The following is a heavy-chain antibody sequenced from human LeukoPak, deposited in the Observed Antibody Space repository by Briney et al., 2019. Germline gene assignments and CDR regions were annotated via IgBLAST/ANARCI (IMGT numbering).Heavy chain of an antibody. CDR3: ASDPSWFGPDDVWSDP. D-gene: IGHD3-10*01. CDR2: ISSSSSYI. V-gene: IGHV3-21*01. J-gene: IGHJ5*02. Sequence: GGSLRLSCAASGFTFSSYSMNWVRQAPGKGLEWVSSISSSSSYIYYADSVKGRFTISRDNAKNSLYLQMNSLRAEDTAVYYCASDPSWFGPDDVWSDPWGQGTLVTVSS. CDR1: GFTFSSYS.